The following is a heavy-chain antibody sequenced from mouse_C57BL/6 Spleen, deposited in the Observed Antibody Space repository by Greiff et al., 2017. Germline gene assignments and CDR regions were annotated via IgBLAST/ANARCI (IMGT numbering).Heavy chain of an antibody. CDR1: GYTFTSYW. CDR3: ARLRNPPYSNYDAMDY. CDR2: IDPSDSET. Sequence: VQLQQPGAELVRPGSSVKLSCKASGYTFTSYWMHWVKQRPIQGLEWIGNIDPSDSETHYNQKFKDKATLTVDKSSSTAYMQLSSLTSEDSAVYYCARLRNPPYSNYDAMDYWGQGTSVTVSS. V-gene: IGHV1-52*01. D-gene: IGHD2-5*01. J-gene: IGHJ4*01.